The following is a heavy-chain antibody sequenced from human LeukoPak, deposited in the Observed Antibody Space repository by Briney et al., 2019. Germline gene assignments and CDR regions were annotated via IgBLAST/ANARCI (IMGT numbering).Heavy chain of an antibody. J-gene: IGHJ4*02. CDR3: AKDIEDSGYDSSFDY. V-gene: IGHV3-9*01. CDR2: ISWNSGSI. D-gene: IGHD5-12*01. CDR1: GFTFDDYA. Sequence: PGRSLRLSCAASGFTFDDYAMHWVRQAPGKGLEWVSGISWNSGSIGYADSVKGRFTISRDNAKNSLYLQMNSLRAEDTALYYCAKDIEDSGYDSSFDYWGREPWSPSPQ.